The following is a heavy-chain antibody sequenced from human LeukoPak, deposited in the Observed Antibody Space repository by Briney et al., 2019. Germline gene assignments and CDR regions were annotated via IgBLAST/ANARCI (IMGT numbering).Heavy chain of an antibody. D-gene: IGHD5-18*01. V-gene: IGHV4-39*07. J-gene: IGHJ4*02. CDR2: IYYSGST. Sequence: SETLSLTCTVSGGSISSGHYYWAWIRQSPGKGLEWIGSIYYSGSTWSSLKSRVTISIDTSKNKFSLKLSSVTAADTAVYYCARAGYSYGYVDYWGQGTLVTVSS. CDR3: ARAGYSYGYVDY. CDR1: GGSISSGHYY.